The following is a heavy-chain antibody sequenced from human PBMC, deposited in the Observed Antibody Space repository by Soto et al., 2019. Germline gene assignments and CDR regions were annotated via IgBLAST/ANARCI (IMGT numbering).Heavy chain of an antibody. J-gene: IGHJ4*02. CDR2: ISYDGSNK. CDR3: AKDRYFAYFDY. CDR1: GFTFSSYG. V-gene: IGHV3-30*18. D-gene: IGHD3-9*01. Sequence: PGGSLRLSCAASGFTFSSYGMHWVRQAPGKGLEWVAVISYDGSNKYYADSVKGRFTISRDNSKNTLYLQMNSLRAEDTAVYYCAKDRYFAYFDYWGQGTLVTVSS.